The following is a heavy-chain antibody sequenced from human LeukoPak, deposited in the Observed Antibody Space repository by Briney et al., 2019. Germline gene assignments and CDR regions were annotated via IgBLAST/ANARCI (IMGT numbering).Heavy chain of an antibody. CDR2: IYYSGST. Sequence: SETLSLTCAVYGGSFSGYYWSWIRQPPGKGLEWIGYIYYSGSTYYNPSLKSRVTISVDTSKNQFSLKLSSVTAADTAVYYCARDWVAAAGTEYDAFDIWGQGTMVTVSS. CDR3: ARDWVAAAGTEYDAFDI. V-gene: IGHV4-34*09. D-gene: IGHD6-13*01. J-gene: IGHJ3*02. CDR1: GGSFSGYY.